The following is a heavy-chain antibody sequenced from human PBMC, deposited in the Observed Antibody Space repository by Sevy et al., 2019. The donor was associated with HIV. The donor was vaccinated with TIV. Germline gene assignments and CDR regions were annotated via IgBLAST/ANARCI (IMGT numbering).Heavy chain of an antibody. V-gene: IGHV3-48*03. D-gene: IGHD4-17*01. J-gene: IGHJ4*02. Sequence: GGSLRLSCVASGFTFSSYEMNWVRQAPGKGLEWVSYISNSGTSMYYSDSVKGRFTISRDNATNSLYLQMNSLRAEDAAVYYCARDVPPSATTVAHFDCWGQGTLVTVSS. CDR3: ARDVPPSATTVAHFDC. CDR1: GFTFSSYE. CDR2: ISNSGTSM.